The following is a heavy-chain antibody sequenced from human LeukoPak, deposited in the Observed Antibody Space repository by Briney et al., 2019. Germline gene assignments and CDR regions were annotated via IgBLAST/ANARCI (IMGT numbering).Heavy chain of an antibody. V-gene: IGHV3-21*04. CDR2: ISSSSSYI. J-gene: IGHJ3*02. Sequence: GGSLRLSCAASGFTFSSYSMNWVRQAPGKGLEWVSSISSSSSYIYYADSVKGRFTISRDNAKNSLYLQMNSLRAEDTAVYYCAKNDDPWIQLWDAFDIWGQGTMVTVSS. CDR1: GFTFSSYS. CDR3: AKNDDPWIQLWDAFDI. D-gene: IGHD5-18*01.